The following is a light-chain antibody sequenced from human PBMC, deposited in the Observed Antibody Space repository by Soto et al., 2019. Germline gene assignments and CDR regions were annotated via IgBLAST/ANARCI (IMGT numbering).Light chain of an antibody. CDR3: SSFTSSNTVV. CDR2: DVS. V-gene: IGLV2-14*01. Sequence: QSVLTQPASVSGSPGQSITISCTGTSSDVGGYNYVSWYQQYPGKAPRLMIYDVSKRPSGVSNRFSGSKSGNTASLTISGLQAEDEADYYCSSFTSSNTVVFGGGTKVTVL. J-gene: IGLJ2*01. CDR1: SSDVGGYNY.